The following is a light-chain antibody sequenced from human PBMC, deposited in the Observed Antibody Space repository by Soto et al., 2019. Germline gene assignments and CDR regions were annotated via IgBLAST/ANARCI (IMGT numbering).Light chain of an antibody. CDR2: DAS. Sequence: EIVLTQSPATLSLSPGERATLSCRASQSVSSYLAWYQQKPGQAPRLLIYDASNRATGIPARFSGSGSGTDFTLTISSLEPEDFAVYYCQQRSNLGTFGGGTTVEIK. CDR1: QSVSSY. J-gene: IGKJ4*01. V-gene: IGKV3-11*01. CDR3: QQRSNLGT.